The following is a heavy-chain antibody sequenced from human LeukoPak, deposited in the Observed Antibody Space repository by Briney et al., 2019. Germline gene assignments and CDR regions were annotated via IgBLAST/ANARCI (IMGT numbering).Heavy chain of an antibody. V-gene: IGHV3-33*06. CDR3: AKDLITSGGANPDY. Sequence: GGSLRLSCAASGFTFSSYGMHWVRQAPGKGLEWVAVIWYDGSNKYYADSVKGRFTISRDNSKNTLYLQMNSLRAEDTAVYYCAKDLITSGGANPDYWGQGTLVIVSS. CDR1: GFTFSSYG. J-gene: IGHJ4*02. D-gene: IGHD3-16*01. CDR2: IWYDGSNK.